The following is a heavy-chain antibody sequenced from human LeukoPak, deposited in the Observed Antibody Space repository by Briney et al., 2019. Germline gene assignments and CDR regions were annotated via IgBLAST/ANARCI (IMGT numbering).Heavy chain of an antibody. V-gene: IGHV1-2*06. Sequence: ASVKVSCKASGYTFTGYYMHWVRQAPGQGLEWMGRINPNSGGTDYAQKFRGRVTMTRDTSVNTAYMELSRLGSDDTAVYYCAIQSIVPRPGYWGQGTLVTVSS. CDR2: INPNSGGT. J-gene: IGHJ4*02. CDR3: AIQSIVPRPGY. CDR1: GYTFTGYY. D-gene: IGHD6-6*01.